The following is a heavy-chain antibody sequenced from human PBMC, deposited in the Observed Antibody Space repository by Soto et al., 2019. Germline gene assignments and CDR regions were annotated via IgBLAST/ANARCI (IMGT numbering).Heavy chain of an antibody. CDR3: ASTGFGDTDGY. D-gene: IGHD3-10*01. V-gene: IGHV4-4*02. Sequence: SETLSLTCALSGGSISSSNWWSWVRQPPGNGLEWIREIYHSGSTNYNPSLKSRVTISVDKSKNQFSLKLRSVTAADTAVYYCASTGFGDTDGYWGQGTLVTVSS. CDR2: IYHSGST. CDR1: GGSISSSNW. J-gene: IGHJ4*02.